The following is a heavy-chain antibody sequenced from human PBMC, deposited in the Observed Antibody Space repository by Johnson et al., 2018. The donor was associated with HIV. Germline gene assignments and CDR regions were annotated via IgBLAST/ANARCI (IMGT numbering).Heavy chain of an antibody. V-gene: IGHV3-64*01. D-gene: IGHD4-23*01. CDR2: ISSTGGST. Sequence: VQLVESGGGLVQPGGSLRLSCAASGFIFSSYAMHWVRQAPGKGLQYVSAISSTGGSTYYANSVKGRFTISRDNSKNTVYLQMNSLRTEDTAMYYCARERGYFGNPAFDIWGQGTMVTVSS. CDR3: ARERGYFGNPAFDI. CDR1: GFIFSSYA. J-gene: IGHJ3*02.